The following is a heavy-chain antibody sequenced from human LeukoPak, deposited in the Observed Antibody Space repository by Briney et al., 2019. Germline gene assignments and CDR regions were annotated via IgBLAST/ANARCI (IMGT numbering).Heavy chain of an antibody. CDR3: ARVGTTMVRGLTGFHFYYYMDV. Sequence: PGGSLRLSCAASRFTFSSYGMSWVRQAPGKGLEWVSGISSSGGSTYYADSVKGRFTISRENSRNTLYLQMNSLRAEDTAVYYCARVGTTMVRGLTGFHFYYYMDVWGKGTTVTISS. CDR2: ISSSGGST. D-gene: IGHD3-10*01. J-gene: IGHJ6*03. CDR1: RFTFSSYG. V-gene: IGHV3-23*01.